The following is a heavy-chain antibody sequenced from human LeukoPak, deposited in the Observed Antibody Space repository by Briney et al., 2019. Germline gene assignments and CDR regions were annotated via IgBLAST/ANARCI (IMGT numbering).Heavy chain of an antibody. D-gene: IGHD3-10*02. CDR1: GFTFSSYE. V-gene: IGHV3-48*03. CDR3: AELGITMIGGV. Sequence: GGSLRLTCAASGFTFSSYEMNWVRQAPGKGLEWVSYISSSGSTIYYADSVKGRFTISRDNAKNSLYLQMNSLRAEDTAVYYCAELGITMIGGVWGKGTTVAISS. CDR2: ISSSGSTI. J-gene: IGHJ6*04.